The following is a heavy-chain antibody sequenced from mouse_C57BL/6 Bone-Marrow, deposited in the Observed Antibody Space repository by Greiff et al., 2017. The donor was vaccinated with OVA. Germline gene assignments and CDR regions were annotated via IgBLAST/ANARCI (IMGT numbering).Heavy chain of an antibody. J-gene: IGHJ4*01. D-gene: IGHD2-3*01. CDR1: GFSLTSYG. V-gene: IGHV2-2*01. Sequence: VQLQQSGPGLVQPSQSLSITCTVSGFSLTSYGVHWVRQSPGKGLEWLGVIWSGGSTDYNAAFISRLSISKDNSKSQVFFKMNSLQADDTAIYYCASPRWLLPYYAMDDWGQGTSVTVSS. CDR2: IWSGGST. CDR3: ASPRWLLPYYAMDD.